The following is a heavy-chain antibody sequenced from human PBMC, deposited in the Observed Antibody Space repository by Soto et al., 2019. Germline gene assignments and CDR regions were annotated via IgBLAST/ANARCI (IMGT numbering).Heavy chain of an antibody. D-gene: IGHD1-1*01. J-gene: IGHJ6*02. CDR1: QNSFTNDW. CDR3: ATLEATTNYFYFGMDV. Sequence: GASLKISCNRSQNSFTNDWITLLRQMPGKGLAWVGIIYPGHYNTRYSPSFQGQVTISADKSISTAYLQWGSLKASDTAMYYCATLEATTNYFYFGMDVWGQGTTVTVSS. CDR2: IYPGHYNT. V-gene: IGHV5-51*01.